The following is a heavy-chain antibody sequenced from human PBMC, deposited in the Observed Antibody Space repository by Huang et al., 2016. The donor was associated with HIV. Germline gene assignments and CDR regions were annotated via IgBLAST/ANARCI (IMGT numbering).Heavy chain of an antibody. CDR1: GYTFTNYA. J-gene: IGHJ1*01. D-gene: IGHD3-22*01. V-gene: IGHV1-18*01. CDR2: ISGYNGKT. CDR3: ARERYYYDRSGYYTPVEY. Sequence: QVQLVQSGAEVKKPGASVKVSCKASGYTFTNYAINWVRQAPGQSLEWMGWISGYNGKTNYAQKVQGRVTMTKDTSTSTAYMELRSLISDDTAVYYCARERYYYDRSGYYTPVEY.